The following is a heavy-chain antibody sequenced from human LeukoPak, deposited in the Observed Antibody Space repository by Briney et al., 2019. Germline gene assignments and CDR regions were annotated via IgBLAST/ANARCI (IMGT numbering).Heavy chain of an antibody. CDR3: ARDDIAARPFDY. J-gene: IGHJ4*02. V-gene: IGHV3-23*01. D-gene: IGHD6-6*01. CDR2: VSGSGDNT. Sequence: PGGSLRLSCAASGFTFNNYAMTWVRQAPGKGLEWVSVVSGSGDNTNYADSVKGRFTISRDNSKNTLFLQMNSLRTEDTAVYYCARDDIAARPFDYWGQGTLVTVSS. CDR1: GFTFNNYA.